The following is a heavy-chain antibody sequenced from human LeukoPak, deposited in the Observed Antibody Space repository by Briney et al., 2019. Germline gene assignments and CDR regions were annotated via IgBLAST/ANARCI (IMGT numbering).Heavy chain of an antibody. CDR3: ARVGSRYCSGANCYDGF. V-gene: IGHV3-30*03. CDR1: GFTFSSYG. Sequence: PGGSLRLSCAASGFTFSSYGMHWVRQAPGKGLEWVAFISYDGNNQYYADSVKGRFTISRDNSKNTLYLQMNNLRAEDTAIYYCARVGSRYCSGANCYDGFWGQGTLVSVSS. CDR2: ISYDGNNQ. D-gene: IGHD2-15*01. J-gene: IGHJ4*02.